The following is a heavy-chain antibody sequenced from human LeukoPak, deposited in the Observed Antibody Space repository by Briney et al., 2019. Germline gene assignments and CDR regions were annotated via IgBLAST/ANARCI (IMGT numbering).Heavy chain of an antibody. Sequence: PGGSLRLSCAASGFTFSNYPMGWVRQAPGKGLEWLSALGGEQSGSWTKSADSVKGRFTISRDNSENTLYMQMDSLTVEDTAVYYCAKGFLGDNWNYYNWFDPWGQGTLVTVSS. J-gene: IGHJ5*02. V-gene: IGHV3-23*01. CDR1: GFTFSNYP. CDR2: LGGEQSGSWT. D-gene: IGHD1-7*01. CDR3: AKGFLGDNWNYYNWFDP.